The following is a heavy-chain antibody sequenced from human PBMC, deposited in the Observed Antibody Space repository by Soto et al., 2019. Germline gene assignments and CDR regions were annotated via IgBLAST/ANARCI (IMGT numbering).Heavy chain of an antibody. V-gene: IGHV1-69*06. D-gene: IGHD1-26*01. CDR1: GVTFSSYA. J-gene: IGHJ5*02. Sequence: SVKVSCKASGVTFSSYAISWVRQAPGQGLEWMGGIIPIFGTANYAQKFQGRVTITADKSTSTAYMELSSLRSENTAVYYCARGPLRQWELLTNLFDPWGQGTLVTVSS. CDR3: ARGPLRQWELLTNLFDP. CDR2: IIPIFGTA.